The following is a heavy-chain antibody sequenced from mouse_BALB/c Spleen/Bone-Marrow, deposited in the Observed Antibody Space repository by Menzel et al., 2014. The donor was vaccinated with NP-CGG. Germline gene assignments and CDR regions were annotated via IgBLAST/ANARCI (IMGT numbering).Heavy chain of an antibody. D-gene: IGHD3-1*01. CDR2: ISNGGGST. J-gene: IGHJ4*01. V-gene: IGHV5-12-2*01. Sequence: EVQRVESGGGLVQPGGSLKLSCAAPGFTFSSYTMSWVRQTPEKRLEWVAYISNGGGSTYYPDTIKGRSTISRDNDKNTLYLQMSSLKSEDTAMYYCTRHVGNPYAMDYWGQGTSVTVSS. CDR1: GFTFSSYT. CDR3: TRHVGNPYAMDY.